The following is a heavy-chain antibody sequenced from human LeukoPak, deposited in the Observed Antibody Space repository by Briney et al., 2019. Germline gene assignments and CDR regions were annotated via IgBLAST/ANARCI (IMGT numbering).Heavy chain of an antibody. CDR1: GFSFSNNA. J-gene: IGHJ4*02. Sequence: GESLRLSCAASGFSFSNNAMSWVRQAPGTGLKWVSASGSDGGTYYADSVKGRFTISRDNSKNTLYLQMNSLRAEDTAVYYCAKDLLNWEFDYWGQGTLVTVSS. V-gene: IGHV3-23*01. D-gene: IGHD7-27*01. CDR3: AKDLLNWEFDY. CDR2: SGSDGGT.